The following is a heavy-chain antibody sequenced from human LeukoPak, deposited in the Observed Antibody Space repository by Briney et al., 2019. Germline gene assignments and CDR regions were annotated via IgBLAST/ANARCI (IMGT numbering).Heavy chain of an antibody. J-gene: IGHJ5*02. CDR2: IFGSGSS. Sequence: SETLSLTCTVSGGSISDYYWSWIRQPPGKGLEWIGWIFGSGSSNYNPSLKSRVTISVDTSKNQFSLKLSSVTAADTAVYYCARPTGYSSSWYWFDPWGQGTLVTVSS. CDR1: GGSISDYY. V-gene: IGHV4-59*08. CDR3: ARPTGYSSSWYWFDP. D-gene: IGHD6-13*01.